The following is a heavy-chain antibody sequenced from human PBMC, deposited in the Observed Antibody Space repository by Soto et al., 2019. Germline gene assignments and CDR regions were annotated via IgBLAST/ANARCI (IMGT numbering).Heavy chain of an antibody. V-gene: IGHV1-8*01. CDR3: ARDPSIGTYVKPYFDY. CDR1: GYTFTSYD. D-gene: IGHD1-26*01. J-gene: IGHJ4*02. CDR2: MNPNSGNT. Sequence: GASVKVSCKASGYTFTSYDINWVRQATGQGLEWMGWMNPNSGNTGYAQKFQGRVTMTRNTSISTAYMELSSLRSEDTAVYYCARDPSIGTYVKPYFDYWRQGTLVTVSS.